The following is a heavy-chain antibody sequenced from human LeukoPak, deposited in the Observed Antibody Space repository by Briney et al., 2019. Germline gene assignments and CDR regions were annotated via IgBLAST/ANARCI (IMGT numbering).Heavy chain of an antibody. CDR1: GGSVSSDY. Sequence: AAETLSLTCTVAGGSVSSDYWSWIRQPAGKGLEWIGRIYTSGSTNYNPSPKSRVTISVDKTKNQFSLKLRSVTAAATAVYYCARGGAVAGGIDYWGPGTLVTVSS. D-gene: IGHD6-19*01. CDR3: ARGGAVAGGIDY. V-gene: IGHV4-4*07. CDR2: IYTSGST. J-gene: IGHJ4*02.